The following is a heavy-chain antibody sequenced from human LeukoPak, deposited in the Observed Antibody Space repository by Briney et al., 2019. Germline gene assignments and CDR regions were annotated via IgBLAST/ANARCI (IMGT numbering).Heavy chain of an antibody. V-gene: IGHV4-59*01. CDR2: IYYSGST. CDR3: ARYTAMVAFHAHGFDI. CDR1: GGSISSYY. Sequence: SETLSLTCTVSGGSISSYYWSWIRQPPGKGLEWIGYIYYSGSTNYNPSLKSQVTISVDTSKNQFSLKLRSVTAADTAVYYCARYTAMVAFHAHGFDIWGKGTMVTVS. J-gene: IGHJ3*02. D-gene: IGHD5-18*01.